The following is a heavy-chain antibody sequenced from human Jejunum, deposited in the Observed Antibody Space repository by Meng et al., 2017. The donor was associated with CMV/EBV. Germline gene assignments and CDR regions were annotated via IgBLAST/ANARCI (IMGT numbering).Heavy chain of an antibody. Sequence: AASGFTFTSYSMNWVGQAPGKGLEWVSSISSSSSYIYYADSVKGRFTISRDNAKNSLYLQMNSLRAEDTAVYYCARAGGIYDSPDVWGQGTTVTVSS. CDR1: GFTFTSYS. J-gene: IGHJ6*02. CDR3: ARAGGIYDSPDV. D-gene: IGHD3-3*01. CDR2: ISSSSSYI. V-gene: IGHV3-21*01.